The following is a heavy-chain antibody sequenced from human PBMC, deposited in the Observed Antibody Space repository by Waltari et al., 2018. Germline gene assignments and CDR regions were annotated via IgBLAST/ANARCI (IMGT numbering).Heavy chain of an antibody. CDR1: GLTFTKNW. CDR2: SYPGDSDI. V-gene: IGHV5-51*01. Sequence: EVQLVQSGAEVKKPGESLKISCKVSGLTFTKNWIAWVRQMPGKGLEWVGVSYPGDSDIIYSPSLQGQVTISVDESINTAFLQWTSLKASDTAIYFCARQTAAVDPFDYWGQGTLVTVSS. D-gene: IGHD2-15*01. J-gene: IGHJ4*02. CDR3: ARQTAAVDPFDY.